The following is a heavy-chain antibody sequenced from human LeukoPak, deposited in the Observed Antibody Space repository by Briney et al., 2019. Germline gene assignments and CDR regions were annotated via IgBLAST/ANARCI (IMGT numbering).Heavy chain of an antibody. CDR1: GFAFSSYW. CDR2: IKQDGSEK. V-gene: IGHV3-7*01. D-gene: IGHD6-19*01. J-gene: IGHJ4*02. CDR3: RAVAADFDY. Sequence: GGSLRLSCAASGFAFSSYWMSWVRQAPGKGLEWVANIKQDGSEKYYVDSVKGRFTISRDNAKNSLYLQMNSLRAEDTAVYYCRAVAADFDYWGQGTLVTVSS.